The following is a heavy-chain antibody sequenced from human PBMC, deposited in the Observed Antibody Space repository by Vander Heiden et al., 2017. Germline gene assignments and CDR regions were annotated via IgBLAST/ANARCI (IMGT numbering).Heavy chain of an antibody. CDR3: ARGYGSGSYSIYYYYYGMDV. Sequence: AASGFTFSSYAMHWVRQAPGKGLEWVAVISYDGSNKYYADSVKGRFTISRDNSKNTLYLQMNSLRAEDTAVYYCARGYGSGSYSIYYYYYGMDVWGQGTTVTVSS. V-gene: IGHV3-30-3*01. J-gene: IGHJ6*02. CDR1: GFTFSSYA. D-gene: IGHD3-10*01. CDR2: ISYDGSNK.